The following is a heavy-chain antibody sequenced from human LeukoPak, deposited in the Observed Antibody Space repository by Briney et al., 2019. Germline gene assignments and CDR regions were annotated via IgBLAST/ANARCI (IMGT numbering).Heavy chain of an antibody. CDR2: IYYTGST. J-gene: IGHJ4*02. V-gene: IGHV4-39*07. CDR3: ARDRSPGIAAAEMDY. D-gene: IGHD6-13*01. CDR1: GGSISSNSDY. Sequence: SETLSLTCTVSGGSISSNSDYWGWIRQPPGKGLKWIGSIYYTGSTYYNPALKSRVTISVDTSKNQFSLKLTSVTAADTAVYYCARDRSPGIAAAEMDYWGQGTLVTVSS.